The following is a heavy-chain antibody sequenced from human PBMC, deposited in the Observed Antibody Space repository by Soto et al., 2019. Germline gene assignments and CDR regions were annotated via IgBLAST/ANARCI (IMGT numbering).Heavy chain of an antibody. V-gene: IGHV3-15*01. CDR3: VEGWNDF. CDR2: IKTKGDGETR. D-gene: IGHD1-1*01. CDR1: GFMFSSAW. J-gene: IGHJ4*02. Sequence: EVQMVQSGGDLVKPGGSLRLSCVTSGFMFSSAWMNWVRQAPGKGLEWVARIKTKGDGETRDYAAPVKGRFTISRDDSQKTVYLQMNSLRAEDTAVYYCVEGWNDFWGQGNLVTVSS.